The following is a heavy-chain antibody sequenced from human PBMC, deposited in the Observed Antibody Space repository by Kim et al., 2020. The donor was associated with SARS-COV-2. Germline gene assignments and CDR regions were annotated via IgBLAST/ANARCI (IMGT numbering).Heavy chain of an antibody. CDR3: ARGDWAGFWSGYRPLYYGSGSPDY. D-gene: IGHD3-10*01. CDR2: IWYDGSNK. CDR1: GFTFSSYG. J-gene: IGHJ4*02. V-gene: IGHV3-33*08. Sequence: GGSLRLSCAASGFTFSSYGMHWVRQAPGKGLEWVAVIWYDGSNKYYADSVKGRFTIPRDNSKNTLYLQMNSLRAEDTAVYYCARGDWAGFWSGYRPLYYGSGSPDYWGQGTLVTVSS.